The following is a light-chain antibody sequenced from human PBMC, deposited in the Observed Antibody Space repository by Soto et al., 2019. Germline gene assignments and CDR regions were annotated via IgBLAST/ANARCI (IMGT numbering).Light chain of an antibody. CDR3: CSYAGSSTFVV. J-gene: IGLJ3*02. CDR1: SSDVGSYNL. CDR2: EGS. V-gene: IGLV2-23*03. Sequence: QSALTQPASVSGSPGQSITISCTGTSSDVGSYNLVSWYQQHPGKAPKLMIYEGSKRPSGVSNRFSGSKSGNTASLTISGLQVGDEANYYCCSYAGSSTFVVFGGGTKLTVL.